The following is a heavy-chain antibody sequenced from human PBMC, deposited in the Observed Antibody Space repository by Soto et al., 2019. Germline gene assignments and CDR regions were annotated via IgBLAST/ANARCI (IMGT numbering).Heavy chain of an antibody. CDR3: TRHQEGPTYGGVIAIRRTGFDF. V-gene: IGHV3-73*01. CDR2: IRSKANSYAT. D-gene: IGHD3-16*02. Sequence: EVQLVESGGGLVQPGGSLKLSCAASGFTFSGSAMHWVRQASGKGLEWVGRIRSKANSYATAYAAAVKGRFTIYSDDSKHRAYLQINSLKHEDAAVYYCTRHQEGPTYGGVIAIRRTGFDFLGQGNLVPVFS. J-gene: IGHJ4*02. CDR1: GFTFSGSA.